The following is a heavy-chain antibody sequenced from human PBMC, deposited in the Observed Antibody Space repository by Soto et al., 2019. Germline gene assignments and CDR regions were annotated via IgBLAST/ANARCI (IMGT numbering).Heavy chain of an antibody. CDR1: GFTGSSNY. D-gene: IGHD3-3*01. CDR3: ARGIREWLLYAYYYYYYMDV. Sequence: EVQLVGSGGGLVHPGGSLRLSCAASGFTGSSNYMSWVRQAPGKGLEWVSVIYSGGSTYYADSVKGRFTISRDNSKNTLYLQMNSLRAEDTAVYYCARGIREWLLYAYYYYYYMDVWGKGTTVTVSS. J-gene: IGHJ6*03. V-gene: IGHV3-66*01. CDR2: IYSGGST.